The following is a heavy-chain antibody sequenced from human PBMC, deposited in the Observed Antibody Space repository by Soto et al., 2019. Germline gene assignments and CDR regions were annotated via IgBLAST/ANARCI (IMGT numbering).Heavy chain of an antibody. Sequence: GASVKVSCKASGGTFSSYAISWVRQAPGQGLEWMGGIIPIFGTANYAQKFQGRVTITADESTSTAYMELSSLRSEDTAVYYCARPFSGSPPYYYGMDVWGQGTTVTVSS. J-gene: IGHJ6*02. D-gene: IGHD1-26*01. CDR1: GGTFSSYA. CDR3: ARPFSGSPPYYYGMDV. CDR2: IIPIFGTA. V-gene: IGHV1-69*13.